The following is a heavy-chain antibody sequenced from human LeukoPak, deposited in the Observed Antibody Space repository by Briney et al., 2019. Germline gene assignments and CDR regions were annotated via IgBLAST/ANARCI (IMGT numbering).Heavy chain of an antibody. Sequence: ASVKVSCKASGYTFTNYYMHWVRQAPGQGLEWMGLIHPNDGDTKCAQEFQDRVTMTRDTSTSTVYMELSSLRSEDTAVYYCATYTQSGAQGVSDYWGQGTLVTVSS. CDR3: ATYTQSGAQGVSDY. V-gene: IGHV1-46*01. CDR1: GYTFTNYY. CDR2: IHPNDGDT. J-gene: IGHJ4*02. D-gene: IGHD3-10*01.